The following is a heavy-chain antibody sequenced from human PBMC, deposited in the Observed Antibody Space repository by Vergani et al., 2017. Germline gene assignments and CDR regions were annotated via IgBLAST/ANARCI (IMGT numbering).Heavy chain of an antibody. CDR3: VRVKGSNWNDHLYDI. CDR1: GFIFSDHY. D-gene: IGHD1-1*01. V-gene: IGHV3-72*01. CDR2: IRNKANDYTT. J-gene: IGHJ3*02. Sequence: VQLVESGGGVVQPGRSLRLSCAASGFIFSDHYMDWVRQAPGKGLEWVGRIRNKANDYTTQYAASVKGRFTTSRDDSKSYLYLQMNSLQTEDTALYYCVRVKGSNWNDHLYDIWGQGTLVTVSS.